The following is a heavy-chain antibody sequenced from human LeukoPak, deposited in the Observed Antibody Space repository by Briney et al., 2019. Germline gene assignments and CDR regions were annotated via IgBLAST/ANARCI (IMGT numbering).Heavy chain of an antibody. CDR1: GGSISSGGYY. CDR2: IYYSGST. D-gene: IGHD6-6*01. Sequence: PSETLSLTCTVSGGSISSGGYYWSWIRQHPEKGLEWIGYIYYSGSTYYNPSLKSRVTISVDTSKNQFSLKLSSVTAADTAVYYCARALVAAAARPMLEPTNWFDPWGQGTLVTVSS. CDR3: ARALVAAAARPMLEPTNWFDP. V-gene: IGHV4-31*03. J-gene: IGHJ5*02.